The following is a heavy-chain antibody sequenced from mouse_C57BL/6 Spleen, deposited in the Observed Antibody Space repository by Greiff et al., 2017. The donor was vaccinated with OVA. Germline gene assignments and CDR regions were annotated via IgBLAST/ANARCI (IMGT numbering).Heavy chain of an antibody. J-gene: IGHJ3*01. CDR1: GYTFTSYW. V-gene: IGHV1-64*01. D-gene: IGHD2-1*01. CDR2: IHPNSGST. Sequence: QVQLQQSGAELVKPGASVKLSCKASGYTFTSYWMHWVKQRPGQGLEWIGMIHPNSGSTNYNEKFKSKATLTVDKSSSTAYMQLSSLTSEDSAVYYCAKGGYYGNTFAYWGQGTLVTVSA. CDR3: AKGGYYGNTFAY.